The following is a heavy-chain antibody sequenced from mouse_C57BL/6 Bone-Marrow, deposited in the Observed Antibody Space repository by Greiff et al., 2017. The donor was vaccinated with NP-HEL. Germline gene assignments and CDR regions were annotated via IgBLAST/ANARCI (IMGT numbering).Heavy chain of an antibody. J-gene: IGHJ2*01. CDR1: GYTFTSYW. CDR2: IYPGSGST. CDR3: ARSPHYYGSSYRGY. D-gene: IGHD1-1*01. V-gene: IGHV1-55*01. Sequence: QVQLQQPGAELVKPGASVKMSCKASGYTFTSYWITWVKQRPGQGLEWIGDIYPGSGSTNYNEKFKSKATLTVDTSSSTAYMQLSSLTSEDSAVYYCARSPHYYGSSYRGYWGQGTTLTVSS.